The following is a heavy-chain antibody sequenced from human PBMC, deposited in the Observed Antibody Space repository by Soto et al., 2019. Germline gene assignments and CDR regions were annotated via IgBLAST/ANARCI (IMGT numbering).Heavy chain of an antibody. D-gene: IGHD1-1*01. CDR2: ISHDGNSK. CDR3: AKQFDLGGLEDY. Sequence: GGSLRLSCAASGFTFSDHGMHWVRQAPGKGLEWVAVISHDGNSKYYGDSVKGRFTASRDNSNNMAYLQMNSLRLEDTAMYYCAKQFDLGGLEDYWGQGTLVTVSS. V-gene: IGHV3-30*18. J-gene: IGHJ4*02. CDR1: GFTFSDHG.